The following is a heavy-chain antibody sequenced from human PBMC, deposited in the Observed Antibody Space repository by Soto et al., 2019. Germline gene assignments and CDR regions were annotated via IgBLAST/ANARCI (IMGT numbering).Heavy chain of an antibody. CDR3: AGFGERRRDY. D-gene: IGHD3-10*01. CDR1: GGSISSYY. V-gene: IGHV4-59*08. Sequence: PSETLSLTCTVSGGSISSYYWSWIRQPPGKGLEWIGYIYYSGSTNYNPSLKSRVTISVDTSKNQFSLKLSSVTAADTAVYYCAGFGERRRDYWGQGTLVTVS. J-gene: IGHJ4*02. CDR2: IYYSGST.